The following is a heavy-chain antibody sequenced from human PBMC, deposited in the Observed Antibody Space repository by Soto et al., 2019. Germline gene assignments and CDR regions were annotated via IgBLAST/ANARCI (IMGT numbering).Heavy chain of an antibody. D-gene: IGHD6-19*01. Sequence: SETLSLTCTVSGGSISSYYWSWIRQPPGKGLEWIGYIYYSGSTNYNPSLKSRVTISVDTSKNQFSLKLSSVTAADTAVYYCARQQWLVLNAFDIWGPGTMVTVS. J-gene: IGHJ3*02. CDR2: IYYSGST. CDR1: GGSISSYY. CDR3: ARQQWLVLNAFDI. V-gene: IGHV4-59*01.